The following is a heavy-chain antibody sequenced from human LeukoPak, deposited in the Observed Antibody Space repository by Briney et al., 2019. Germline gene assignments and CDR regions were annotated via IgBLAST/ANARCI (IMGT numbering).Heavy chain of an antibody. Sequence: ASVKVSCKVSGYTLTELSMHWVRQAPGKGLEWMGGFDPEDGETIYAQKFQGRVTMTEDTSTDTAYMELSSLRSEDTAVYYRATQIGGPVLYRHWVFDPWGQGTLVTVSS. CDR2: FDPEDGET. J-gene: IGHJ5*02. CDR1: GYTLTELS. D-gene: IGHD2-15*01. CDR3: ATQIGGPVLYRHWVFDP. V-gene: IGHV1-24*01.